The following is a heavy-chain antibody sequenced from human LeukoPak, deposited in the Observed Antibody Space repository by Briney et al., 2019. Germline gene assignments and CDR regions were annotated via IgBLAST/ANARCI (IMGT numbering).Heavy chain of an antibody. D-gene: IGHD2-2*01. V-gene: IGHV3-30*02. CDR1: GFTFSSHG. J-gene: IGHJ4*02. Sequence: GGSLRLSCAASGFTFSSHGMHWVRQAPGKGLEWVTFIRSDGSSNYYGDSVKGRFTLSRDNSRNTVFLQMNSLRPEDTAVYYCASGRTDIVVVPATLRNYYFDYWGQGTLVTVSS. CDR3: ASGRTDIVVVPATLRNYYFDY. CDR2: IRSDGSSN.